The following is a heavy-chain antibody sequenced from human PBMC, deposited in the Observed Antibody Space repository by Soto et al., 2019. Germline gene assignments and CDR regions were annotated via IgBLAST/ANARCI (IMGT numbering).Heavy chain of an antibody. CDR2: ISYDGSNK. CDR1: GFTFSSYG. D-gene: IGHD3-3*02. V-gene: IGHV3-30*18. CDR3: ANSIRKYYYYGMDV. J-gene: IGHJ6*02. Sequence: PGGSLRLSCAASGFTFSSYGMHWVRQAPGKGLEWVADISYDGSNKYYADSVKGRFTISRDNSKNTLYLQMNSLRAEDTAVYYCANSIRKYYYYGMDVWGQGTTVTVSS.